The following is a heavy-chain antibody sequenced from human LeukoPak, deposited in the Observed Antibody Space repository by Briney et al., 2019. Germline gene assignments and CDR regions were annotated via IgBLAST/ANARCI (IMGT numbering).Heavy chain of an antibody. CDR1: GGSISSYY. J-gene: IGHJ3*02. CDR3: ARVTASGYDRAFDI. CDR2: IYYSGST. V-gene: IGHV4-59*01. D-gene: IGHD5-12*01. Sequence: PSETLSLTCTVSGGSISSYYWSRIRQPPGKGLEWIGYIYYSGSTNYNPSLKSRVTISVDTSKNQFSLKLSSVTAADTAVYYCARVTASGYDRAFDIWGQGIMVTVSS.